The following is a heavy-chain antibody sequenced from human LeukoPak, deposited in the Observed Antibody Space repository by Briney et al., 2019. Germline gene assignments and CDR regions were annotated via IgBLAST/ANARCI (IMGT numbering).Heavy chain of an antibody. J-gene: IGHJ5*02. CDR1: GWSFNDHY. V-gene: IGHV4-34*01. CDR3: ARGQVPAARGYNWFDP. D-gene: IGHD2-2*01. CDR2: INARGDT. Sequence: SETLSLTCAVYGWSFNDHYWNWIRQPPGKGLEWIGEINARGDTNFNPSLKSRVTISVDSSKNQFSLTLRSMIAADTAVYYCARGQVPAARGYNWFDPWGQGTLVTVSS.